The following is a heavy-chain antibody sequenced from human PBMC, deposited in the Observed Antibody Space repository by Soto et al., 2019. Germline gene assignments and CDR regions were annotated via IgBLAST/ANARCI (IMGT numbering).Heavy chain of an antibody. J-gene: IGHJ4*02. Sequence: GGSLRLSCTASGFTFGDYAMSWFRQAPGKGLEWVGFIRSKAYGGTTEYAASVKGRFTISRDDSKSIAYLQMNSLKTEDTAVCYCSRWGSTVLDYWGQGTLVTVSS. CDR1: GFTFGDYA. CDR3: SRWGSTVLDY. V-gene: IGHV3-49*03. CDR2: IRSKAYGGTT. D-gene: IGHD4-17*01.